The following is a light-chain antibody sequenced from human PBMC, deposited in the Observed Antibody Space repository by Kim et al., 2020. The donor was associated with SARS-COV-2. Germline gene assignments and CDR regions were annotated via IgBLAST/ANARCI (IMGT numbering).Light chain of an antibody. J-gene: IGKJ4*01. V-gene: IGKV1D-12*01. Sequence: DVQMTQSPSSVSASVGDRVTITCRASQDIRTWLAWYQQRPGEVPKLLIYAASSLESGVPSRFSGTGSGTEFTLTISSLQPEDFATYYCQQSDFFPLTFGGGTKLEI. CDR3: QQSDFFPLT. CDR2: AAS. CDR1: QDIRTW.